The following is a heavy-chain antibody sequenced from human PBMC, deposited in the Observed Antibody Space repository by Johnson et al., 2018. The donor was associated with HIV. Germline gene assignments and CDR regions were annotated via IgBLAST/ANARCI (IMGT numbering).Heavy chain of an antibody. CDR3: ARDLHYYDSNDAFDI. V-gene: IGHV3-66*01. D-gene: IGHD3-22*01. J-gene: IGHJ3*02. CDR1: GFIVSSNY. Sequence: VQLVESGGGLVQPGGSLRLSCVASGFIVSSNYMSWVRQAPGKGLEWVSVIYSGGSTYYADSVKGRFTISRDNSKNTLYLQINSLRAEDTAVYYCARDLHYYDSNDAFDIWGQGTMVTVSS. CDR2: IYSGGST.